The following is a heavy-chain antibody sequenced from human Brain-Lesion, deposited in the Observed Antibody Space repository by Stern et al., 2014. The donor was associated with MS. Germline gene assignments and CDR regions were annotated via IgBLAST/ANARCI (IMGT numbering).Heavy chain of an antibody. V-gene: IGHV4-39*01. D-gene: IGHD1-26*01. CDR3: VRPDIMGTIWN. CDR2: VYYTGST. CDR1: GGSITSSSYY. J-gene: IGHJ4*02. Sequence: VQLVESGPGLVKPSETLSLTCTVSGGSITSSSYYWGWIRQPPGRGLEYIGTVYYTGSTFYDPSLKSRVTISVDTSKNPVARKLPSVTAADTAVYYCVRPDIMGTIWNWGQGTLVTVSS.